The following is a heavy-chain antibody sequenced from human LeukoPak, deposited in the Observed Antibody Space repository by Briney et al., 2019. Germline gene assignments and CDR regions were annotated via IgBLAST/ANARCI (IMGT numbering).Heavy chain of an antibody. Sequence: GASVKVSCKASGYTFTGYYMHWLRQAPGQRLEWMGWINPNSGGTNYAQKFQGRVTMTRDTTISTAYMELSRLRSDDTAVYYCAREWTGTTEDYWGQGTLVTVSS. CDR2: INPNSGGT. V-gene: IGHV1-2*02. CDR3: AREWTGTTEDY. D-gene: IGHD1-7*01. CDR1: GYTFTGYY. J-gene: IGHJ4*02.